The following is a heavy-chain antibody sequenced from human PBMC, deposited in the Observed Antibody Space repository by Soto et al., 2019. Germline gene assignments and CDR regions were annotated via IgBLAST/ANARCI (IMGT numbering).Heavy chain of an antibody. V-gene: IGHV3-33*01. D-gene: IGHD1-1*01. CDR2: IYYDGSNE. Sequence: QVQLVESGGGVVQPGRSLRLSCAASGFSFSSYGMHWVGQAPGKGLEGVAVIYYDGSNEYYSDSVKGRFTISRDNSKNTLYLQMNSLRVEDTAVYYCARWWNDEEWVETMDVWGQGTTVTVSS. CDR3: ARWWNDEEWVETMDV. CDR1: GFSFSSYG. J-gene: IGHJ6*02.